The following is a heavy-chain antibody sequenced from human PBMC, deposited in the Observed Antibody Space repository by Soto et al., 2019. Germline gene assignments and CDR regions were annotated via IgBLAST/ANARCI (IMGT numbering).Heavy chain of an antibody. D-gene: IGHD6-25*01. CDR2: INPNSGDT. Sequence: ASVKVSCKISRYTFTGYYMHWVRQAPGQGLEWMGWINPNSGDTHYAQMFQGRVILTSDTSISTAYMELSRLRSDDTAVYYCAREASLSGYSSARELDYWGQ. CDR3: AREASLSGYSSARELDY. CDR1: RYTFTGYY. J-gene: IGHJ4*02. V-gene: IGHV1-2*02.